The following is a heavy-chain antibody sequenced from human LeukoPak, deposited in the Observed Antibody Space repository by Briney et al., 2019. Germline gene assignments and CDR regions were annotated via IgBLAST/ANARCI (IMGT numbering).Heavy chain of an antibody. CDR1: GGSISSYY. CDR3: ARDSIGGSSSH. D-gene: IGHD6-6*01. J-gene: IGHJ4*02. V-gene: IGHV4-59*01. Sequence: SETLSLTCTVSGGSISSYYWSWIRQPPGKGLEWIGYIYYSGSTNYNPSLKSRVTISVDTSKNQFSLKLSSVTAADTAVYYCARDSIGGSSSHWGQGTLVTVSS. CDR2: IYYSGST.